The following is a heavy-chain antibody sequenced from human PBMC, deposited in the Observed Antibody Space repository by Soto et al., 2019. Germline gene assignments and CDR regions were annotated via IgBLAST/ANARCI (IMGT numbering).Heavy chain of an antibody. CDR3: ARDDGLYYYDSSGYYCYFDY. CDR2: IIPIFGTA. V-gene: IGHV1-69*01. CDR1: GGTFSSYA. D-gene: IGHD3-22*01. Sequence: QVQLVQSGAEVKKPGSSVKVSCKASGGTFSSYAISWVRQAPGQGLEWMGGIIPIFGTANYAQKFQGRVTITANQSTSTAYMELSSLRSEDTAVYYCARDDGLYYYDSSGYYCYFDYWGQGTLVTVSS. J-gene: IGHJ4*02.